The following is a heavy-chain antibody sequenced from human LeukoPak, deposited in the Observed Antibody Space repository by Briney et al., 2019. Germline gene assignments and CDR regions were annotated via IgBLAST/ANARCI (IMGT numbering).Heavy chain of an antibody. Sequence: SETLSLTCTVSGGSISSSSYYWGWIRQPPGKGLEWIGSIYYSGSTYYNPSLKSRVTISVDTSKNQFSLKLSSVTAADTAVYYCARVFPCGGDCYSNWFDPWGQGTLLTVS. CDR1: GGSISSSSYY. CDR3: ARVFPCGGDCYSNWFDP. CDR2: IYYSGST. J-gene: IGHJ5*02. V-gene: IGHV4-39*07. D-gene: IGHD2-21*02.